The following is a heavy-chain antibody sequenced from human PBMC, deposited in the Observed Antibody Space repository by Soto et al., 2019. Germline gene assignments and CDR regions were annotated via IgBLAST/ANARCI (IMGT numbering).Heavy chain of an antibody. D-gene: IGHD5-18*01. Sequence: GGSLRLSCAASGFTFSSYGIHWVRQAPGKGLEWVAIISYDGSNKYYADSVRGRFTVSRDNSKNSLYLQMNSLRAEDTAVYYCARRQLGYSYGEIYYYYGMDVWGQGTTVTVSS. CDR1: GFTFSSYG. CDR3: ARRQLGYSYGEIYYYYGMDV. V-gene: IGHV3-30*03. CDR2: ISYDGSNK. J-gene: IGHJ6*02.